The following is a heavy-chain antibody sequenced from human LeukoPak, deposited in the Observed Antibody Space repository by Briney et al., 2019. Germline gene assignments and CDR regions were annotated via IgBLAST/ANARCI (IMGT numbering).Heavy chain of an antibody. CDR2: IHYSGST. Sequence: PSETLSLTCTVSGVSISTDYWTWVRQPPGKRLEWIEYIHYSGSTSYNPSLKSRVTISLDTSKNQFSLKLTSVTSADTAVYYCARDAGATAYWGQGALVTVSS. D-gene: IGHD4/OR15-4a*01. CDR1: GVSISTDY. V-gene: IGHV4-59*01. J-gene: IGHJ4*02. CDR3: ARDAGATAY.